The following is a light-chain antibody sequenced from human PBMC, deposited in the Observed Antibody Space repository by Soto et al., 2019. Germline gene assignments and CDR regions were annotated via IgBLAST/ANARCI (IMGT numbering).Light chain of an antibody. V-gene: IGKV3-20*01. Sequence: EIVLTQSPGTLSLSPGERATHSCRASQSVSSSYLAWYQQKPGQAPRLLIYGASSRATGIPDRFSGSGSGTDFTLTISRLEPEDFAVYYCQQYGSSLRTFGQGTKVEIQ. CDR3: QQYGSSLRT. CDR1: QSVSSSY. J-gene: IGKJ1*01. CDR2: GAS.